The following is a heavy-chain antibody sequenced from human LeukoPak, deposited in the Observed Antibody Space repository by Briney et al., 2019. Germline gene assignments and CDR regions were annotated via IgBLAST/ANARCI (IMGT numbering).Heavy chain of an antibody. V-gene: IGHV1-2*02. D-gene: IGHD3-10*01. CDR2: INPTSGGK. CDR3: ARTMVRGVIYWFDP. Sequence: ASVKVSCKASGYTFTGYYMPWVRQAPGQGLERMGWINPTSGGKKYAQKFQGRVTMTRDTSISTAYMELSRLRSDDTAVYYCARTMVRGVIYWFDPWGQGTLVTVSS. J-gene: IGHJ5*02. CDR1: GYTFTGYY.